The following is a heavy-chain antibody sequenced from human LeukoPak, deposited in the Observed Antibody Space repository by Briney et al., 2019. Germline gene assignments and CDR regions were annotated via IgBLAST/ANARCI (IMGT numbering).Heavy chain of an antibody. CDR3: AELGITTIGGV. CDR1: GFTFSDYY. V-gene: IGHV3-11*04. D-gene: IGHD3-10*02. Sequence: RGSLRLSCAASGFTFSDYYMSWVRQAPGKGLEWVSYISSSGSTIYYADSVKGRFTISRDNAKNSLYLQVNSLRAEDTAVYYCAELGITTIGGVWGKGTTVTISS. CDR2: ISSSGSTI. J-gene: IGHJ6*04.